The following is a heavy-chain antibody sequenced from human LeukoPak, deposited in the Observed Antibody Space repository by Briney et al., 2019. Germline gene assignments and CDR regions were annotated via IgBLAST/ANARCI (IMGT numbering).Heavy chain of an antibody. CDR1: GFTFSSYS. CDR3: ARESGYDRHSYYYYGMDV. Sequence: GGSLRLSCAASGFTFSSYSMNWVRQPPGKGLEWVSSISNSSSYIYYADSVKGRFTISRDNGKNSLYLQTNSLRAEDTAVYYCARESGYDRHSYYYYGMDVWGQGTTVTVSS. D-gene: IGHD5-12*01. V-gene: IGHV3-21*01. CDR2: ISNSSSYI. J-gene: IGHJ6*02.